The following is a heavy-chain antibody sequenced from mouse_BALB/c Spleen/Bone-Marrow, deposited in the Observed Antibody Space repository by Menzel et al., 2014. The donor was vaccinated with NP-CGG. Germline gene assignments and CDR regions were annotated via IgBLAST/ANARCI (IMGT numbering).Heavy chain of an antibody. V-gene: IGHV1-54*01. CDR3: ARELGVFAY. D-gene: IGHD4-1*01. Sequence: QVQLQQSGAELVRPGTSVKVSCKASGYAFTNYLMEWVKQRPGQGLEWIGVINPGSGGTNYNEKFKGKATLTADKPSSTAYMQLSSLTSDDSAVYFCARELGVFAYWGQGTLVTVSA. J-gene: IGHJ3*01. CDR2: INPGSGGT. CDR1: GYAFTNYL.